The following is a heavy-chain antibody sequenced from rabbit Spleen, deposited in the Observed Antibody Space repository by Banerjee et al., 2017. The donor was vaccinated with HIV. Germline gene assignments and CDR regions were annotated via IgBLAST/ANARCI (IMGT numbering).Heavy chain of an antibody. J-gene: IGHJ4*01. CDR2: INAITGKA. D-gene: IGHD1-1*01. CDR1: GFSFSNKAV. V-gene: IGHV1S45*01. CDR3: VRDLTDVIGWNFGW. Sequence: QEQLVESGGGLVKPEGSLKLSCTASGFSFSNKAVMCWVRQAPGKGLEWLACINAITGKAVYASWAKGRFTFSKTSSTTVTLQMTSLTAADTATYFCVRDLTDVIGWNFGWWGPGTLVTVS.